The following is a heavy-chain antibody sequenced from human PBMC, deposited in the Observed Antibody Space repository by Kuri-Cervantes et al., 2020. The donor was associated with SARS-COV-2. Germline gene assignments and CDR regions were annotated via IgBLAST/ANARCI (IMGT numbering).Heavy chain of an antibody. CDR1: VKSFSNYY. Sequence: SETLSLTCGVNVKSFSNYYWRWIRQPPGKGLDCIGEINHSGSNHSGSTNYKPSLKSRVTISVDTSKNQFSLKLSSVTAADTAVYYCASQMGLVVDAFDIWGQGTMVTVSS. V-gene: IGHV4-34*01. J-gene: IGHJ3*02. CDR2: INHSGSNHSGST. D-gene: IGHD2-8*02. CDR3: ASQMGLVVDAFDI.